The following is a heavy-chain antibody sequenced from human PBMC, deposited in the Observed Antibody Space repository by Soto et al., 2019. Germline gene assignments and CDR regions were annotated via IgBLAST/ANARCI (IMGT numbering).Heavy chain of an antibody. D-gene: IGHD6-13*01. Sequence: ASVKVSCKASGYTFTSYGTSWVRQAPGQGLEWMGWISAYNGNTNYAQKLQGRVTMTTDTSASTAYMELRSLRSDDTAVYYCARVNSSSSWSKTYYYYGMDVWGQGTTVTVSS. J-gene: IGHJ6*02. CDR2: ISAYNGNT. CDR3: ARVNSSSSWSKTYYYYGMDV. CDR1: GYTFTSYG. V-gene: IGHV1-18*04.